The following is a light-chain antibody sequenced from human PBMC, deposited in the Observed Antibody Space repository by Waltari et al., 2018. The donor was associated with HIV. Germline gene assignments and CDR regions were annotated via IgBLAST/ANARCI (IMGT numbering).Light chain of an antibody. J-gene: IGLJ2*01. CDR2: QDN. V-gene: IGLV3-1*01. CDR3: QAWDTSGVV. Sequence: SSELLQPPSMSVSPGQTARITCSGAKLGNQYASWYHQKPGQSPVLVMYQDNKRPSDIPERFSGSNSGDTATLTISGTQALDEADYYCQAWDTSGVVFGGGTKLTVL. CDR1: KLGNQY.